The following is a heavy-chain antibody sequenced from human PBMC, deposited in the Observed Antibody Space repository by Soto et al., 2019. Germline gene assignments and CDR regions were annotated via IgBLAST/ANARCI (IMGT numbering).Heavy chain of an antibody. CDR3: ARDLHRYCSGGSCYRSLDP. CDR1: GYTFTGYY. D-gene: IGHD2-15*01. CDR2: INPNSGGT. V-gene: IGHV1-2*02. J-gene: IGHJ5*02. Sequence: ASVKVSCKASGYTFTGYYMHWVRQAPGQGLEWMGWINPNSGGTNYAQKFQGRVTMTRDTSISTAYMELSRLRSGDTAVYYRARDLHRYCSGGSCYRSLDPWGQGTLVTVSS.